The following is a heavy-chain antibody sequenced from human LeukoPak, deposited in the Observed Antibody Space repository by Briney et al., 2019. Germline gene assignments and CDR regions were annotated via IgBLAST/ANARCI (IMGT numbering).Heavy chain of an antibody. Sequence: PGGSLRLSCAASGFTFSSYAMSWVRQAPGKGLEWIGEINHSGSTNYNPSLKSRVTISVDTSKNQFSLKLSSVTAADTAVYYCARVIPPGRIRCSSTSCYAYYYYYMDVWGKGTTVTVSS. V-gene: IGHV4-34*01. D-gene: IGHD2-2*01. CDR3: ARVIPPGRIRCSSTSCYAYYYYYMDV. J-gene: IGHJ6*03. CDR2: INHSGST. CDR1: GFTFSSYA.